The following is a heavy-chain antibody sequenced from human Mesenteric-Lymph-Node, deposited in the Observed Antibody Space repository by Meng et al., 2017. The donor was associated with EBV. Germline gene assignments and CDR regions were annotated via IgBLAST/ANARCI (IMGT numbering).Heavy chain of an antibody. CDR2: ISGSGDST. D-gene: IGHD2-8*02. V-gene: IGHV3-23*04. Sequence: EVQLVESXXGXVXXGGXLRLSLAASGFTFSSYAMSWFRQAPGKGLEWVSAISGSGDSTYYADSVKGRFTISRDNSKNTLYLQMNSLRAEDTAVFYCAKVRIVLVVYDGNYFDYWGQGTLVTVSS. CDR3: AKVRIVLVVYDGNYFDY. J-gene: IGHJ4*02. CDR1: GFTFSSYA.